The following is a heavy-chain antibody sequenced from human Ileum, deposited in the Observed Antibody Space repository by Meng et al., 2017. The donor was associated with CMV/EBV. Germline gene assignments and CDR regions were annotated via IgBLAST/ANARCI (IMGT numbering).Heavy chain of an antibody. CDR1: GGSISTNSDY. CDR3: ARDRTVGPTPDGSLGA. J-gene: IGHJ4*02. V-gene: IGHV4-39*07. D-gene: IGHD1-26*01. Sequence: QVQLQDSGPGRVKPPETLSLTCTGSGGSISTNSDYWGWVRQPPGKGLEWIATVHYTGTTYYNPSLKSPVIISIDTSKNQFSLRLTSVTAADTAVYYCARDRTVGPTPDGSLGAWGQGTLVTASS. CDR2: VHYTGTT.